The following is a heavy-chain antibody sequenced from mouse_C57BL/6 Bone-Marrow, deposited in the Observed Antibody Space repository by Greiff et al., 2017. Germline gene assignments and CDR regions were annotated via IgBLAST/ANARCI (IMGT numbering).Heavy chain of an antibody. CDR3: ARKPYSNYLDYFDY. V-gene: IGHV14-2*01. J-gene: IGHJ2*01. D-gene: IGHD2-5*01. CDR1: GFNIKDYY. CDR2: IVPEDGET. Sequence: VQLQQSGAELVKPGASVKLSCTASGFNIKDYYMHWVKQRTEQGLEWIGRIVPEDGETKYAPEFQGKATITADTSSNTAYLQLSSLTSEDTAVYYCARKPYSNYLDYFDYWGQGTTLTVSS.